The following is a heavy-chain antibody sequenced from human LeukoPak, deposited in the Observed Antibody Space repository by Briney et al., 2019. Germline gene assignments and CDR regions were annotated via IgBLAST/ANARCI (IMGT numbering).Heavy chain of an antibody. V-gene: IGHV1-18*01. Sequence: ASVKVSCKASGYTFTSYGISWVRQAPGQGLEWMGWISAYNGNTNYAQKLQGRVTMTTDTSTSTAYMELRSLRSDDTAVYYCARASPYYDILTGYYHFDYWGQGTLVTVSS. CDR2: ISAYNGNT. J-gene: IGHJ4*02. CDR1: GYTFTSYG. D-gene: IGHD3-9*01. CDR3: ARASPYYDILTGYYHFDY.